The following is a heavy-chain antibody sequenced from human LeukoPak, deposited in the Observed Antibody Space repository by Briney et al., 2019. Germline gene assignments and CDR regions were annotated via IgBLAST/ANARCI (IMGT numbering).Heavy chain of an antibody. J-gene: IGHJ4*02. D-gene: IGHD1-26*01. CDR3: ARGRYSGSYYDY. CDR1: GFTFSSYG. V-gene: IGHV4-34*01. CDR2: INHSGST. Sequence: GSLRLSCAASGFTFSSYGMSWVRQPPGKGLEWIGEINHSGSTNYNPSLKSRVTISVDTSKNQFSLKLSSVTAADTAVYYCARGRYSGSYYDYWGQGTLVTVSS.